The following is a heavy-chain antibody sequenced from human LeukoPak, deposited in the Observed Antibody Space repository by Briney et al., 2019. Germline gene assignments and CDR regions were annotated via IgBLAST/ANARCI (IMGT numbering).Heavy chain of an antibody. Sequence: SETLSLTCTVSGGSISSGGYYWSWVRQHPGKGLEWIGYIYYSGSTYYNPSLKSRVTISVDTSKNQFSLKLSSVTAADTAVYYCARVPDYSNKNWFDPWGQGTLVTVSS. J-gene: IGHJ5*02. V-gene: IGHV4-31*03. D-gene: IGHD4-11*01. CDR2: IYYSGST. CDR3: ARVPDYSNKNWFDP. CDR1: GGSISSGGYY.